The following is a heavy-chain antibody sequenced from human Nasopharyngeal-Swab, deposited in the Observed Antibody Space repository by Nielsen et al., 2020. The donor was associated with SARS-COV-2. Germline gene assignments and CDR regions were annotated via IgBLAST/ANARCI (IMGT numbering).Heavy chain of an antibody. Sequence: GGSLRLSCAASGFTFSSYWMSWVRQAPGKGLEWVANIKQDGSEKYYVDSVKGRFTISRDNAKNSLYLQMNSLRVGDTAVYNCASNNYGGGYWGQGTLVTVSS. D-gene: IGHD4-17*01. CDR1: GFTFSSYW. J-gene: IGHJ4*02. CDR3: ASNNYGGGY. CDR2: IKQDGSEK. V-gene: IGHV3-7*01.